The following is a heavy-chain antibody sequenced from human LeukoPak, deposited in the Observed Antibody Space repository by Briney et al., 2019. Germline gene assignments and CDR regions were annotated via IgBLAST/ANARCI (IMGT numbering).Heavy chain of an antibody. D-gene: IGHD2-2*01. CDR3: ARRLTQYDCFDP. CDR2: TYYRSTWYN. CDR1: GDSVSSNNVT. Sequence: SQTLSLTCAISGDSVSSNNVTWNWIRQSPSRGLEWLGRTYYRSTWYNDYAVSVRGRITVNPDTSKNQFSLHLNSVTPEDTAVYYCARRLTQYDCFDPWGQGILVTVSS. V-gene: IGHV6-1*01. J-gene: IGHJ5*02.